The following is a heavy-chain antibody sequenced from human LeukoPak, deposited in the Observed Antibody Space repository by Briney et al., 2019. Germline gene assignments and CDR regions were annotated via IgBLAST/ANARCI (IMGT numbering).Heavy chain of an antibody. CDR2: FDPEDGET. J-gene: IGHJ4*02. V-gene: IGHV1-24*01. CDR1: GYTLTELS. CDR3: ARDGYNTPVSY. D-gene: IGHD5-24*01. Sequence: ASVKVSCKVSGYTLTELSMHWVRQAPGKGLEWMGGFDPEDGETIYAQKFQGRVTITADESTSTAYMELSSLRSEDTAVYYCARDGYNTPVSYWGQGTLVTVSS.